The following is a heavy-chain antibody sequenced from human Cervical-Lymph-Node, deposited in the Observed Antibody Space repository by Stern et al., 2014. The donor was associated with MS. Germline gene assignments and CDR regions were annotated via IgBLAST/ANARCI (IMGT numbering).Heavy chain of an antibody. V-gene: IGHV1-69*06. Sequence: VQLVQSGAEVQNPGSSVKVSCKASGGTVSSHTISWVRQAPGQGLEWMGGIIPIFGTPNYALKFQGRVTITADKSTSTAYLELNSLRSDDSAVYYCAREVTMVGFDPWGQGTLVTVSS. CDR2: IIPIFGTP. CDR3: AREVTMVGFDP. J-gene: IGHJ5*02. D-gene: IGHD3-10*02. CDR1: GGTVSSHT.